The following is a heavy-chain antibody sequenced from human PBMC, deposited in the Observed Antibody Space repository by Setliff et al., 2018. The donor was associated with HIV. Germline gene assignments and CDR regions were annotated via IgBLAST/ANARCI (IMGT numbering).Heavy chain of an antibody. CDR2: IHYNGRT. V-gene: IGHV4-39*01. CDR1: GDSITNDDYY. D-gene: IGHD2-2*02. Sequence: PSETLSLTCTVSGDSITNDDYYWGWIRQPPGKGLEWIAIIHYNGRTYYDPSLKSRVTIFVDTSETQFYLKLRSVTASDTAVYYCARYTSKVDWFDPWGQGTLVTV. CDR3: ARYTSKVDWFDP. J-gene: IGHJ5*02.